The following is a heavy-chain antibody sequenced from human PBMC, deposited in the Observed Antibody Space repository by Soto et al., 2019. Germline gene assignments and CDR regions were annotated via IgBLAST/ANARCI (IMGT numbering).Heavy chain of an antibody. V-gene: IGHV4-59*08. J-gene: IGHJ6*02. CDR2: IYYSGST. CDR1: GGSISSYY. Sequence: SETLSLTCTVSGGSISSYYWSWIRQPPGKGLEWIGYIYYSGSTNYNPSLKSRVTISVDTSKNQFSLKLSSVTAADTALYYCARHLLLWFGETYYYGMDVWGQGTTVTVSS. D-gene: IGHD3-10*01. CDR3: ARHLLLWFGETYYYGMDV.